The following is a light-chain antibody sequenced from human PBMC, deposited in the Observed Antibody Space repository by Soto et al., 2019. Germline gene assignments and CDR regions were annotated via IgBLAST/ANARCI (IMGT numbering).Light chain of an antibody. V-gene: IGLV2-14*01. J-gene: IGLJ2*01. CDR3: NSYTSNTDVI. CDR2: DVS. CDR1: SSDVGGYNY. Sequence: QSALTQPASVSGSPGQSITISCTGTSSDVGGYNYVSWYQQHPGKAPKLMIYDVSNRPSGVSNRFSGSKSGNTASLSISGLQAEDEADYYCNSYTSNTDVIFGGGTQLTVL.